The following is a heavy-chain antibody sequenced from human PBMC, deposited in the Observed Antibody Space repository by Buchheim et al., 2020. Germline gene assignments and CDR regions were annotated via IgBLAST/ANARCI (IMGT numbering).Heavy chain of an antibody. V-gene: IGHV3-7*01. CDR3: AREPWADYYDSSGYSYYFDY. Sequence: EVQLVESGGGLVQPGGSLRLSCAASGFTFSSYWMSWVRQAPGKGLEWVANIKQDGSEKYYVDSVKGRFTISRNNAKNPLYLQMNSLRAEDTAVYYCAREPWADYYDSSGYSYYFDYWGQGTL. CDR2: IKQDGSEK. D-gene: IGHD3-22*01. CDR1: GFTFSSYW. J-gene: IGHJ4*02.